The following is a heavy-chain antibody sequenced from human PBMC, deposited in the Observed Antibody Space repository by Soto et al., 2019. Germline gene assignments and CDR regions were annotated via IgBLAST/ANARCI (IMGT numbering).Heavy chain of an antibody. J-gene: IGHJ4*02. CDR3: GRWSYLDY. CDR1: GFSFISYA. Sequence: DVELLESGGGLVQPGGSLRLSCAASGFSFISYAMSWVRQAPGKGLEWVSTISGSDGKTFYADSVKDRFSISRDTSKNMLYLQMNNLRGDDTAGYYCGRWSYLDYWGQGTRVTVSS. CDR2: ISGSDGKT. D-gene: IGHD3-3*01. V-gene: IGHV3-23*01.